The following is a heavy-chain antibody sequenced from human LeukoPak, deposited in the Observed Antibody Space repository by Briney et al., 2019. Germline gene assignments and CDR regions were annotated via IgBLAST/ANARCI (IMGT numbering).Heavy chain of an antibody. CDR1: GFTFSTSY. CDR2: IKEDESAK. CDR3: VRGFRSDY. D-gene: IGHD2/OR15-2a*01. Sequence: AGGSLRLSCAASGFTFSTSYMTWVRQAPGKGLEWVANIKEDESAKYYVDSVKGRFTISRDNAKNSLYLQMNSLRADDTAVYYCVRGFRSDYWGQGTLVGVSS. J-gene: IGHJ4*02. V-gene: IGHV3-7*04.